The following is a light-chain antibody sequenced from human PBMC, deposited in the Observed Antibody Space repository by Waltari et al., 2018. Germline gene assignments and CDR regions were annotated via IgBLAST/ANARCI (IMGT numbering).Light chain of an antibody. J-gene: IGKJ1*01. Sequence: DAVMTQSPLSLPVSLGQPASISCKSSQSLVFSDGKTYLHWFRQRPGQSPRRLIYKVSNRDSGVPDRFSGSWSGTDFTLKISRVEAEDVGVYYCMQTTHWSRTFGQGTKVEIK. CDR1: QSLVFSDGKTY. CDR3: MQTTHWSRT. CDR2: KVS. V-gene: IGKV2-30*01.